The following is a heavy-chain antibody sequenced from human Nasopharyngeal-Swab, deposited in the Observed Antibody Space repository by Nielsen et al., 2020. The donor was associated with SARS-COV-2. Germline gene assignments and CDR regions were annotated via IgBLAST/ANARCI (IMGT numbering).Heavy chain of an antibody. Sequence: GESLKISCAASGFTFSDYYMSWIRQAPGKGLEWVSYISSSGSTIYYADSVKGRFTISRDNAKTSLYLQMNSLRAEDTAVYYCARDEWPASHAFDIWGQGTMVTVSS. D-gene: IGHD3-3*01. CDR3: ARDEWPASHAFDI. J-gene: IGHJ3*02. CDR2: ISSSGSTI. V-gene: IGHV3-11*04. CDR1: GFTFSDYY.